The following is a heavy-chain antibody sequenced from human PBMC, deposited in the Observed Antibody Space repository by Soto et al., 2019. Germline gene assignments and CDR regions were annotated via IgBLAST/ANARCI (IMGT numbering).Heavy chain of an antibody. CDR3: ARTPSYGDNYYYYYYMDV. D-gene: IGHD4-17*01. V-gene: IGHV2-26*01. Sequence: SGPTLVNPTETLTLTCTVSGFSLSNARMGVSWIRQPPGKALEWLAHIFSNDEKSYSTSLKSRLTISKDTSKSQVVLTMTNMDPVDTATYYCARTPSYGDNYYYYYYMDVWGKGTTVTVSS. J-gene: IGHJ6*03. CDR2: IFSNDEK. CDR1: GFSLSNARMG.